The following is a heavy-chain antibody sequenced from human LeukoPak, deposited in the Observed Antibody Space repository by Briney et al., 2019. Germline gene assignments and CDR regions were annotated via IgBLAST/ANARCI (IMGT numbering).Heavy chain of an antibody. CDR1: GFTFSSYA. Sequence: GGSLRLSCAASGFTFSSYAMSWVRQAPGKGLEWVSAISGSGGSTYYADSVKGRFTISRDNSKNTLSLQMNSLRAEDTAVYYCAKERIRHYGSGSPFDYWGQGTLVTVSS. D-gene: IGHD3-10*01. J-gene: IGHJ4*02. CDR3: AKERIRHYGSGSPFDY. CDR2: ISGSGGST. V-gene: IGHV3-23*01.